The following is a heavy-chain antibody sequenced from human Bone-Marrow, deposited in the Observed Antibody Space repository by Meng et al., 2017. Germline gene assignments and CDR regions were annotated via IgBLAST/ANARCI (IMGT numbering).Heavy chain of an antibody. Sequence: ASVKVSCKPSGYNFSDNYIHWVRRAPGQGLEWMGRINPKSGDTHYGQKFQDRVTITWDTSISTAYMELSGLRSDDTTMYYCARDEDIAAAGKLFGDYWGQGTLVTVSS. CDR2: INPKSGDT. J-gene: IGHJ4*02. CDR1: GYNFSDNY. CDR3: ARDEDIAAAGKLFGDY. D-gene: IGHD6-13*01. V-gene: IGHV1-2*06.